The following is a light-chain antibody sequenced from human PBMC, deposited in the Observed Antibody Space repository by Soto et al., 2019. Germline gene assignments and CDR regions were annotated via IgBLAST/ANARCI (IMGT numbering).Light chain of an antibody. CDR2: EVT. CDR3: CSSGGSPTYV. Sequence: SVLTQTASVSGSPGQSITISCTGTSSDVGGYNRVSWYQQHPDKAPKLIIYEVTNRPSGISNRFSGSKSGDTASLTISGLKVEDEADYYCCSSGGSPTYVFGTGTKVTVL. CDR1: SSDVGGYNR. J-gene: IGLJ1*01. V-gene: IGLV2-23*02.